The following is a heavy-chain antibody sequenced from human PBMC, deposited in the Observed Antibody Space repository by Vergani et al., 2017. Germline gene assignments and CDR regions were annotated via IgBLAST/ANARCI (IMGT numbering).Heavy chain of an antibody. J-gene: IGHJ6*02. CDR1: GFTFSSYA. CDR3: ARTGEWMRSNNGPPDYVFALDV. CDR2: ISGSGGST. D-gene: IGHD3-10*01. V-gene: IGHV3-23*04. Sequence: EVQVVESGGGLVQPGGSLRLSCAASGFTFSSYAMSWVRQAPGKGLEWVSAISGSGGSTYYADSVKGRFTISRDNSKNTLYLQMNSLRAEDTAVYYCARTGEWMRSNNGPPDYVFALDVWGQGTMVIVSS.